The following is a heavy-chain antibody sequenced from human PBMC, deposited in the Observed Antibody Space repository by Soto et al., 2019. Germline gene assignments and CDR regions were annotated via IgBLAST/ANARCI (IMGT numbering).Heavy chain of an antibody. CDR1: GGAITNYY. V-gene: IGHV4-59*01. D-gene: IGHD5-18*01. Sequence: SETLSLTCSVSGGAITNYYWNWIRQTPGKGLEWIGYIYHTGSTSKNPSLKSRVTLSLDTSKNQLTLNLTSVTAADTAIYYCARSVNRGYSYGYGHWGQGTLGTVS. CDR3: ARSVNRGYSYGYGH. J-gene: IGHJ4*02. CDR2: IYHTGST.